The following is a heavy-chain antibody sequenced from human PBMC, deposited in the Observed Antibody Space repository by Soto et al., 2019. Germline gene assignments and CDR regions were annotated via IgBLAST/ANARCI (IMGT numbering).Heavy chain of an antibody. V-gene: IGHV1-3*04. D-gene: IGHD5-12*01. Sequence: ASVKVSCKASGYTFSSSPLHWVRQAPGQRPECMGWINTANDDTKYSQKFQDRVTLTRDTSASTAYMEVSSLTPEDTAVYYCARDEGVASGNWGQGTLVTVSS. CDR3: ARDEGVASGN. CDR2: INTANDDT. CDR1: GYTFSSSP. J-gene: IGHJ4*02.